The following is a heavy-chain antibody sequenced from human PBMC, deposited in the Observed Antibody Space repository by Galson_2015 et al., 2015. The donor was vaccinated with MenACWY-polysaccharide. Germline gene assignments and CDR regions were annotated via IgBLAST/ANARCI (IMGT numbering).Heavy chain of an antibody. V-gene: IGHV1-2*02. J-gene: IGHJ5*02. CDR3: ARAPYYYDSSGYVFDP. Sequence: SVKVSCKASGYTFTGYYMHWVRQAPGQGLEWMGWINPNSGGTNYAQKFQGRVTMTRDTSISTAYMELSRLRSDDTAVYYCARAPYYYDSSGYVFDPWGQGTLVTVSS. CDR2: INPNSGGT. D-gene: IGHD3-22*01. CDR1: GYTFTGYY.